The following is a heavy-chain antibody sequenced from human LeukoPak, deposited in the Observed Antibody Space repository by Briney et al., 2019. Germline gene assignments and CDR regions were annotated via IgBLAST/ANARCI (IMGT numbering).Heavy chain of an antibody. D-gene: IGHD4-23*01. CDR1: GVSFSSSW. Sequence: PGGSLRRSCAAAGVSFSSSWMTWVRQAPGKGLEWVANIKQDGSEKYYVDSVKGRFTISRDSAKSSLYLQMDSLRAEDTAVYYCARAIGKSEGYWGQGTLVTVSS. CDR3: ARAIGKSEGY. CDR2: IKQDGSEK. J-gene: IGHJ4*02. V-gene: IGHV3-7*01.